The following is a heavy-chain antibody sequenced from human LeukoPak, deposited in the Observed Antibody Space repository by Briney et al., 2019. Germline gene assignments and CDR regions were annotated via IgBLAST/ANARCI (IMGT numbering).Heavy chain of an antibody. CDR3: TKDRYSSSPNRYFQH. Sequence: QSGGSLRLSRAASGFIFTSYAMSYASPPPGKGLEWVSAISGSDGTTYHPASVKGPFTISRDNSTNTLYMQMSSLRAEETAVYYCTKDRYSSSPNRYFQHWGQGTLVTVSS. D-gene: IGHD6-6*01. J-gene: IGHJ1*01. CDR2: ISGSDGTT. V-gene: IGHV3-23*01. CDR1: GFIFTSYA.